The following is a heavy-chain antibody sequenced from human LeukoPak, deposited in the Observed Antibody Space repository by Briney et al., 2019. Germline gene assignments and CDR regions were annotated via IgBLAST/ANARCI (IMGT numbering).Heavy chain of an antibody. Sequence: LEWIGEIKHNGSTNYNPYLKSRLTITIDTSKKQSSLMLSSVTSADTAVYYCARQLYGSGSYYAPMDVWGKGTTVTISS. V-gene: IGHV4-34*01. D-gene: IGHD3-10*01. CDR3: ARQLYGSGSYYAPMDV. J-gene: IGHJ6*03. CDR2: IKHNGST.